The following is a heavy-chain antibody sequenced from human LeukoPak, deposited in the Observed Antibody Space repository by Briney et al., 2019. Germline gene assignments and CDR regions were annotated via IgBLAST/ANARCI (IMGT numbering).Heavy chain of an antibody. Sequence: GGSLRLSCAASGFTFSSYAMSWVRQVPGKGLEWVSAISGSGGSTYFADSVKGRFTISRDNSKNTLYLQMNSLRAEDTAVYYCAKDKASYFYDSSGYYAYWGQGTLVTVSS. CDR3: AKDKASYFYDSSGYYAY. CDR2: ISGSGGST. D-gene: IGHD3-22*01. CDR1: GFTFSSYA. J-gene: IGHJ4*02. V-gene: IGHV3-23*01.